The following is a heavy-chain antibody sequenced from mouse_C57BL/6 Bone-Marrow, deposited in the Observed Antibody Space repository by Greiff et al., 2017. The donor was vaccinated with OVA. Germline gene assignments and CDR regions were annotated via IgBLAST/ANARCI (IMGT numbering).Heavy chain of an antibody. V-gene: IGHV1-81*01. CDR2: IYPRSGNT. CDR1: GYTFTSYG. J-gene: IGHJ2*01. D-gene: IGHD1-1*01. CDR3: AKRDYYGYYFDY. Sequence: QVQLQQSGAELARPGASVKLSCKASGYTFTSYGISWVKQRTGQGLEWIGEIYPRSGNTYYNEKFKGKATLTADKSSSTAYMELRSLTSEDSAVYFCAKRDYYGYYFDYWGQGTTLTVSS.